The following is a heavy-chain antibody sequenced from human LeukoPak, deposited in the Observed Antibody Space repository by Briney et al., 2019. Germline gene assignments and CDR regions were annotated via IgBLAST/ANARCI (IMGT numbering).Heavy chain of an antibody. CDR1: GFTFDDYA. V-gene: IGHV3-9*01. Sequence: GGSLRLSCAASGFTFDDYAMHWVRQAPGKGLEWVSGISWNSGSIGYADSVKGRFTISRDNAKNSLYLQMNSLRAEDTAVYYCARTRFVVTAIRRSDAYYFDYWGQGTLVTVSS. D-gene: IGHD2-21*02. J-gene: IGHJ4*02. CDR3: ARTRFVVTAIRRSDAYYFDY. CDR2: ISWNSGSI.